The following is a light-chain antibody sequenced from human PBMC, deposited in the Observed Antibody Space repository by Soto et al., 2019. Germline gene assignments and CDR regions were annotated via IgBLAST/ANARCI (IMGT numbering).Light chain of an antibody. J-gene: IGLJ1*01. CDR2: EVS. CDR1: SSDVGGYRY. CDR3: SSYTSSSPCV. V-gene: IGLV2-14*01. Sequence: QSALTQPASVSGSPGQSITISCTGTSSDVGGYRYVSWYQQHPGKAPKLIIYEVSNRPSGVSNRFSGSKSGNTASLTISGLQAEDEADYYCSSYTSSSPCVFGTGTSSPS.